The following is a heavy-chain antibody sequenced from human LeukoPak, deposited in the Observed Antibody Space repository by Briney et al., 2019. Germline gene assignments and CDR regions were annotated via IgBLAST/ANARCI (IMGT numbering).Heavy chain of an antibody. Sequence: GGSLRLSCAASGFTVSSNYMSWVRQAPGKGLEWVSAISGSGGSTYYADSVKGRFTISRDNSKNTLYLQMNSLRAEDTAVYYCAKDSVRELVATGLDPWGQGTLVTVSS. D-gene: IGHD5-12*01. J-gene: IGHJ5*02. CDR3: AKDSVRELVATGLDP. CDR2: ISGSGGST. V-gene: IGHV3-23*01. CDR1: GFTVSSNY.